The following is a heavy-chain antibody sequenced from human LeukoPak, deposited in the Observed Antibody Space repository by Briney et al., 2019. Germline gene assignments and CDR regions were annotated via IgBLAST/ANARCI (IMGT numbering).Heavy chain of an antibody. CDR2: FDPEDGAR. J-gene: IGHJ4*02. D-gene: IGHD5-18*01. Sequence: ASVKVSCKVPGDTFTGFSIHWVRQAPGHGLEWMGGFDPEDGARIFAQKFQGRVTMTEDTSTNTAYMDLSSLRSEDTAVYYCATGYTYDYSLYWGQGTLVTVSS. CDR3: ATGYTYDYSLY. CDR1: GDTFTGFS. V-gene: IGHV1-24*01.